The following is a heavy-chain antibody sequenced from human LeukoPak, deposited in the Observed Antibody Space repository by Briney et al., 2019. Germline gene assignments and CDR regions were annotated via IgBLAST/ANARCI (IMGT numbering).Heavy chain of an antibody. V-gene: IGHV4-4*02. Sequence: SGTLSLTCAVSGDSITSSNWWSWVRQPPGKGLEWIGEIWHSGSTNYNPSLRSRVAIPVDKSKNQFSLKLSSVTAADTAMYYCAFYNRGWYFDYWGQGTLVTVSS. J-gene: IGHJ4*02. CDR2: IWHSGST. D-gene: IGHD1-14*01. CDR3: AFYNRGWYFDY. CDR1: GDSITSSNW.